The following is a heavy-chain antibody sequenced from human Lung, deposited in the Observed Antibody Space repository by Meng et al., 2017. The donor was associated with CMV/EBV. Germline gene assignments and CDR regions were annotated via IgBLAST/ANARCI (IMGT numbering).Heavy chain of an antibody. Sequence: SVXVSXKASGDTFRSHAISWVRQAPGQGLEWMGGIIPILGIATYAQKFQGRVEIAADKSTTTAYKELSRLRSEDTTVYYCARALYYYDSSGYYPDVDDWXQGTLVTVSS. CDR3: ARALYYYDSSGYYPDVDD. D-gene: IGHD3-22*01. J-gene: IGHJ4*02. CDR2: IIPILGIA. V-gene: IGHV1-69*10. CDR1: GDTFRSHA.